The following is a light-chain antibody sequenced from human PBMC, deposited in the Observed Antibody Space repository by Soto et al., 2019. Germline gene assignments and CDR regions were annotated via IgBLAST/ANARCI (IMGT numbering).Light chain of an antibody. CDR1: SSDIGGYKY. CDR3: CSYAGSYTFV. Sequence: QSALTQARSVSGSPGQSVTISCSGTSSDIGGYKYVSWYQHLPGKVPKLIIYDVSKRPSGVPDRFSGSKSGDTASLTISGLQAEDEADYFCCSYAGSYTFVFGTGTKVTVL. J-gene: IGLJ1*01. V-gene: IGLV2-11*01. CDR2: DVS.